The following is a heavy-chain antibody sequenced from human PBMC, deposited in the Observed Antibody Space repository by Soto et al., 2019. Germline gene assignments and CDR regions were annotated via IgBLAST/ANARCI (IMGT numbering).Heavy chain of an antibody. CDR1: GYTFTTYF. CDR3: ARDGSAWDFDY. CDR2: VRPSGGNT. V-gene: IGHV1-46*01. J-gene: IGHJ4*02. Sequence: QVQLVQSGAEMKKPGASVKVSCKASGYTFTTYFIHWVRQAPGQGLEWMGIVRPSGGNTAYAQRFKGRLTMTRETSASTVYMELSSLRSDDTAVYYCARDGSAWDFDYWCQGTLVTVSS. D-gene: IGHD6-19*01.